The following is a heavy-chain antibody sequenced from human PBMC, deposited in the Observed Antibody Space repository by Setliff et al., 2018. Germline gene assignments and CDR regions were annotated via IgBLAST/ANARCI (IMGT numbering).Heavy chain of an antibody. CDR1: GGSFSGYY. V-gene: IGHV4-34*01. CDR2: INHSGST. Sequence: TSETLSLTCAVYGGSFSGYYWSWIRQPPGKGLECIGEINHSGSTNYNPSLKSRVTISVDTSKNQFSLKLSSVTAADTAVYYCAGSLGGFDYWGQGTLVTVSS. D-gene: IGHD3-16*01. J-gene: IGHJ4*02. CDR3: AGSLGGFDY.